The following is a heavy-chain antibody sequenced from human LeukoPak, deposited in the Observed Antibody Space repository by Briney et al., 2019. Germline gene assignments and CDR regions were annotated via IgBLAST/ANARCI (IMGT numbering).Heavy chain of an antibody. CDR2: IKQDGSEK. V-gene: IGHV3-7*01. CDR3: ARHSLLRSGWSNDY. Sequence: PGESLRLSCAASGFTFSSYWMSWVRQAPGKGLEWVANIKQDGSEKYYVDSVKGRFTISRDNAKNSLYLQMNSLRAEDTAVYYCARHSLLRSGWSNDYWGQGTLVTVSS. CDR1: GFTFSSYW. J-gene: IGHJ4*02. D-gene: IGHD6-19*01.